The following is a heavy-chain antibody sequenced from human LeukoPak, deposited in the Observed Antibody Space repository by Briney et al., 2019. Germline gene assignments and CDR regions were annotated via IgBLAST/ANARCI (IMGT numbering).Heavy chain of an antibody. CDR1: GGTFSSYA. CDR3: ARDKQWLAGGNWFDP. Sequence: SVKVSCKASGGTFSSYAISWVRQAPGRGLEWMGGIIPIFGTANYAQKFQGRVTITADEFTSTAYMELSSLRSEGTAVYYCARDKQWLAGGNWFDPWGQGTLVTVSS. CDR2: IIPIFGTA. J-gene: IGHJ5*02. V-gene: IGHV1-69*01. D-gene: IGHD6-19*01.